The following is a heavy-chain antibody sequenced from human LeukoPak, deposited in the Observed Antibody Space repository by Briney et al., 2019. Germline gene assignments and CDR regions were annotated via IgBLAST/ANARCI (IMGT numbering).Heavy chain of an antibody. V-gene: IGHV1-2*04. CDR2: INPNSGGT. D-gene: IGHD2-15*01. CDR3: ARNLTLYCSGGSCFHDLYYFDY. Sequence: ASVKVSCKASGYTFTGYYMHWVRQAPGQGLEWMGWINPNSGGTNYAQKFQGWVTMTRDTSISTAYMELSRLRSDDTAVYYCARNLTLYCSGGSCFHDLYYFDYWGQGTLVTVSS. CDR1: GYTFTGYY. J-gene: IGHJ4*02.